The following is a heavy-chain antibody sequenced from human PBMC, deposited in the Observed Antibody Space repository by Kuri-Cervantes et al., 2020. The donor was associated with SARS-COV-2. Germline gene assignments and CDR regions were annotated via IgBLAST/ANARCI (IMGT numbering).Heavy chain of an antibody. CDR3: ARVGPTVTYYGMDV. D-gene: IGHD4-17*01. Sequence: ASVKVSCKASGCTFSGYDMHWVRQAPGQGLEWMGIINPSGGSTSYAQKFQGRVTMTRDTSTSTVYMELSSLRSEDTAVYYCARVGPTVTYYGMDVWGQGTTVTVSS. CDR1: GCTFSGYD. CDR2: INPSGGST. V-gene: IGHV1-46*01. J-gene: IGHJ6*02.